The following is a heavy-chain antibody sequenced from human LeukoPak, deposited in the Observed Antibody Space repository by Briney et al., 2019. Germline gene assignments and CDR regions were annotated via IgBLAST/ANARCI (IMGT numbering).Heavy chain of an antibody. Sequence: SQTLSLTCTVSGGSISSDGYYWSWIRQPPGKGLEWIGYIYHSGSTYYNPSLKSRVAISVDTSKNQFSLKLSSVTAADTAVYYCARHDLRGGYVYFDYWGQGTLVTVSS. CDR3: ARHDLRGGYVYFDY. CDR2: IYHSGST. V-gene: IGHV4-30-2*01. J-gene: IGHJ4*02. CDR1: GGSISSDGYY. D-gene: IGHD5-12*01.